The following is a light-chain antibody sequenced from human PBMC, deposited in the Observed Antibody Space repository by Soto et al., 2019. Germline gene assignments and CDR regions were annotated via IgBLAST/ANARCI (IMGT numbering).Light chain of an antibody. CDR3: QQYNNWPRT. Sequence: EIVMTQSPATVFGSLXGRATLSCRASQSVSSNLAWYQQKPGQAPRLLIYGASTRATGIPARFSGSGSGTEFTLTISSLQSEDFAVYYCQQYNNWPRTFGQGTKVDI. V-gene: IGKV3-15*01. J-gene: IGKJ1*01. CDR1: QSVSSN. CDR2: GAS.